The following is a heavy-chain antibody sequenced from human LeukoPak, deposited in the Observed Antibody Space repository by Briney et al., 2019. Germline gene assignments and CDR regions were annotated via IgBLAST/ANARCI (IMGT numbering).Heavy chain of an antibody. V-gene: IGHV3-48*04. CDR3: ARVDCSSTSCSHYGMDV. D-gene: IGHD2-2*01. J-gene: IGHJ6*02. Sequence: QTGGSLRLSCAASGFIFNNYWMTWVRQAPGKGLEWVSYISSSGSTIYYADSVKGRFTISRDNAKNSLYLQMNSLRAEDTAVYYCARVDCSSTSCSHYGMDVWGQGTTVTVSS. CDR2: ISSSGSTI. CDR1: GFIFNNYW.